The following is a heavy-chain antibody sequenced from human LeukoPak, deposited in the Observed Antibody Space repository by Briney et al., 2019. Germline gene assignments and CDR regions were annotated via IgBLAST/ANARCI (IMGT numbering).Heavy chain of an antibody. V-gene: IGHV4-34*01. D-gene: IGHD3-16*02. CDR3: ARGSLMITFGGVIVIGGGYYFDY. CDR1: GGSFSGYY. Sequence: PSETLSLTCAVYGGSFSGYYWSWIRQPPGKGLEWIGEINHSGSTNYNPSLKRRVTISVDTSKNQFSLKLSSVPDAETAVCYCARGSLMITFGGVIVIGGGYYFDYWGQGTLVTVSS. CDR2: INHSGST. J-gene: IGHJ4*02.